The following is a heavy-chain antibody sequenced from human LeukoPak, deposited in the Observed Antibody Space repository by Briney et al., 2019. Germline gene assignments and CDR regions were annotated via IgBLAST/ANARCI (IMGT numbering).Heavy chain of an antibody. CDR2: ISSSSSTI. Sequence: GGSLRLSCAASGFTFSSYSMNWVRQAPGKGLEWVSYISSSSSTIYYADSVKGRFTISRDNAKNSLYLQMNSLRAEDTAVYYCARDRLGILHDPWGQGTLVTVSS. CDR3: ARDRLGILHDP. V-gene: IGHV3-48*01. D-gene: IGHD7-27*01. J-gene: IGHJ5*02. CDR1: GFTFSSYS.